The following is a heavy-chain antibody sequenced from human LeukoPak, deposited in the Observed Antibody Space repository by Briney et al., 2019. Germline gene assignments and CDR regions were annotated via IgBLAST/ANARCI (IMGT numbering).Heavy chain of an antibody. J-gene: IGHJ4*02. CDR3: ARELVGKQDLDY. CDR1: GFTFSNSW. Sequence: PGGSLRLSCAASGFTFSNSWMHWVRQAPGKGMVWVSRINGDGSLIEFADSVKGRFAVSRDNAKNRLHLQMSSLRAEDTGVYYCARELVGKQDLDYWGQGSLVTISS. CDR2: INGDGSLI. V-gene: IGHV3-74*01. D-gene: IGHD1-26*01.